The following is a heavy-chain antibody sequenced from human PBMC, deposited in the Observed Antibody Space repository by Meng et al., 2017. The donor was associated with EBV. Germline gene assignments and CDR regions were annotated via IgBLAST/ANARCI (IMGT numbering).Heavy chain of an antibody. CDR3: ACPGKDGSGTDYYGMDV. CDR1: GYTFTSYY. CDR2: INPSGGST. Sequence: QVQLAQSGAEVKKPGASVKVSCKASGYTFTSYYTHWVRQAPGQGLEWMGIINPSGGSTSYAQKFQGRVTMTRDTSTSTVYMELSSLRSEDTAVYYCACPGKDGSGTDYYGMDVWGQGTTVTVSS. V-gene: IGHV1-46*01. D-gene: IGHD3-10*01. J-gene: IGHJ6*02.